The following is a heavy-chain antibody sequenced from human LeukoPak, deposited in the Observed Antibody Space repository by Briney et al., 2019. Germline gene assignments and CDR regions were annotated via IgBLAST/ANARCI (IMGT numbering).Heavy chain of an antibody. V-gene: IGHV3-7*01. CDR3: ARGHYGLDV. J-gene: IGHJ6*02. CDR2: INPSGSET. Sequence: PGGSLRLSCAASGFTLSNHWLTWVRQAPGKRPQWVAHINPSGSETAFLDSVRGGFTISRDSSKNSLYLQVNTLRVEDTAVYHCARGHYGLDVWGQGTTVTVSS. CDR1: GFTLSNHW.